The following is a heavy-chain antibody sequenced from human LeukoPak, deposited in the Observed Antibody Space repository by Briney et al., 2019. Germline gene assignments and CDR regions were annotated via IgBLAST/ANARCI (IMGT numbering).Heavy chain of an antibody. D-gene: IGHD2-2*01. J-gene: IGHJ5*02. CDR1: EYTFTGYY. V-gene: IGHV1-2*02. CDR2: INPNSGGT. CDR3: ARDPNIVVVPAAIHWFDP. Sequence: GASVKVSCKASEYTFTGYYMHWVRQAPGQGLEWMGWINPNSGGTNYAQKFQGRVTMTRDTSISTAYMELSRLRSDDTAVYYCARDPNIVVVPAAIHWFDPWGQGTLVTVSS.